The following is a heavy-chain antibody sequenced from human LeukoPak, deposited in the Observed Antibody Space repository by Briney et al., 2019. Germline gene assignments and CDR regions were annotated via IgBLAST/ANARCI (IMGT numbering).Heavy chain of an antibody. Sequence: PGGSLRLSCAASGFTFSNAWMSWVRQAPGKGLEWVGRIKSKTDGGTTDYAAPVKGRFTISRDDSKNTLYLQMNSLKTEDTAVYCCTTAGQYYYDSSGYFPFDYWGQGTLVTVSS. CDR1: GFTFSNAW. V-gene: IGHV3-15*01. D-gene: IGHD3-22*01. J-gene: IGHJ4*02. CDR2: IKSKTDGGTT. CDR3: TTAGQYYYDSSGYFPFDY.